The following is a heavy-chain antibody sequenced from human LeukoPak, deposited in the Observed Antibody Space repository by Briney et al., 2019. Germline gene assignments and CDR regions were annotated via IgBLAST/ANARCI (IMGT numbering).Heavy chain of an antibody. CDR3: ARHRPTTVVIRGYAFDI. V-gene: IGHV4-34*01. Sequence: SETLSLTCAVYGGSFSGYYWSWIRQPPGKGLEWIGEINHSGSTNYNPSLKSRVTISVDTSKNQFSLKLSSVTDADTAVYYCARHRPTTVVIRGYAFDIWGQGTMVTVSS. D-gene: IGHD4-23*01. CDR2: INHSGST. CDR1: GGSFSGYY. J-gene: IGHJ3*02.